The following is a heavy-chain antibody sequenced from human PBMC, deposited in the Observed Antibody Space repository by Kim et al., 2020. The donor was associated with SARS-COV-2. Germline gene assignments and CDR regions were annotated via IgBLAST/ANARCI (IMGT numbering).Heavy chain of an antibody. CDR3: ARPAPTIFGPRPNHDAFDI. D-gene: IGHD3-9*01. Sequence: GESLKISCKGSGYSFTSYWIGWVRQMPGKGLEWMGIIYPGDSDTRYSPSFQGQVTISADKSISTAYLQWSSLKASDTAMYYCARPAPTIFGPRPNHDAFDIWGQGTMVTVSS. V-gene: IGHV5-51*01. CDR2: IYPGDSDT. CDR1: GYSFTSYW. J-gene: IGHJ3*02.